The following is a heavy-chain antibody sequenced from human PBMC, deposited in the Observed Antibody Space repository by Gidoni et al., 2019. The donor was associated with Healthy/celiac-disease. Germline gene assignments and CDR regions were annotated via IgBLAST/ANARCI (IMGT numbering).Heavy chain of an antibody. D-gene: IGHD3-22*01. CDR1: GGSFSGSY. CDR3: ARGEGYYDSSGYWGVFDY. J-gene: IGHJ4*02. V-gene: IGHV4-34*01. Sequence: QVQLQQWGAGLLKPSETLSPTCAVYGGSFSGSYWSGHRPPPGKGLEWIGEINHSGSTNYNPTRKSRVTISVDTSKNQFSLKLSSVTAADTAVYYCARGEGYYDSSGYWGVFDYWGQGTLVTVSS. CDR2: INHSGST.